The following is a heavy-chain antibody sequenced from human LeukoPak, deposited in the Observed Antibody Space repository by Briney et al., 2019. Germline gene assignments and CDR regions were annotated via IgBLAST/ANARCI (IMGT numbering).Heavy chain of an antibody. CDR2: INPSGGST. CDR3: ARGWSGTAQGFDY. CDR1: GGTFSSYA. Sequence: GSSVKVPCKASGGTFSSYAISWVRQAPGQGLEWMGIINPSGGSTSYAQKFQGRVTMTRDTSTSTVYMELSSLRSEDTAVYYCARGWSGTAQGFDYWGQGTLVTVSS. J-gene: IGHJ4*02. V-gene: IGHV1-46*01. D-gene: IGHD1-1*01.